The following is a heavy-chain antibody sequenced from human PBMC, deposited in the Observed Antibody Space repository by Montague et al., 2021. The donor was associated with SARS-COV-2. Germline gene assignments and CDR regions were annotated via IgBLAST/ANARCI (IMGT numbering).Heavy chain of an antibody. CDR3: ARAHSGSWAHLDN. V-gene: IGHV4-61*02. CDR2: IYTSGTT. J-gene: IGHJ4*02. Sequence: TLSLTCTVSGGSISSGIYYWSWIRQPAGKGLEWIGRIYTSGTTDYSFSLQSRVTISVDTSKNQFSLKLTSVTAADTAVYYCARAHSGSWAHLDNWGQGSLVTVSS. CDR1: GGSISSGIYY. D-gene: IGHD5-12*01.